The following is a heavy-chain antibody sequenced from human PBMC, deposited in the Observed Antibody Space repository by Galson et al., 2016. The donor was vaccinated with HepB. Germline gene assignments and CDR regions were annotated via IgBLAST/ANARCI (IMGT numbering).Heavy chain of an antibody. CDR3: ARRQREEDIVVVVVVPGGFYYGMDV. CDR2: IKQDGSEK. J-gene: IGHJ6*02. V-gene: IGHV3-7*04. Sequence: SQRLSCAASGFTFSSNWMSWVRQAPGKGLEWVANIKQDGSEKYYVDSVKGRFTISRDNAKNSLYLQMNSLRAEDTAVYYCARRQREEDIVVVVVVPGGFYYGMDVWGQGTTVTVSS. D-gene: IGHD2-15*01. CDR1: GFTFSSNW.